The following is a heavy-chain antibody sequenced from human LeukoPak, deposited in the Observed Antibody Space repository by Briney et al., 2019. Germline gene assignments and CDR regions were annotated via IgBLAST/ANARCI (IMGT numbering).Heavy chain of an antibody. CDR1: GGTFSSYA. V-gene: IGHV1-69*01. CDR3: ASHYDILTGAQRSNDAFDI. CDR2: IIPIFGTA. D-gene: IGHD3-9*01. Sequence: ASVKVSCKASGGTFSSYAISRVRQAPGQGLEWVGGIIPIFGTANYAQKFQGRVTITADEYTSTAYMELSSLRSEDTAVYYCASHYDILTGAQRSNDAFDIWGQGTMVTVSS. J-gene: IGHJ3*02.